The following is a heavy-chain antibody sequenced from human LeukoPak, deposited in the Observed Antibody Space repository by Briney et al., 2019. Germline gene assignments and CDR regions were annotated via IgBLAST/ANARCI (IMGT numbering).Heavy chain of an antibody. CDR2: ITRSGSTI. CDR3: ARAPRCSSTSCSRYYYYYMDV. CDR1: GFTFSSFE. V-gene: IGHV3-48*03. D-gene: IGHD2-2*01. J-gene: IGHJ6*03. Sequence: GGSLRLSCAASGFTFSSFEMNWVRQAPGKGLEWVSYITRSGSTIYYADSVKGRFTISRDNAKNSLYLQMNSLRAEDTAVYYCARAPRCSSTSCSRYYYYYMDVWGKGTTVTISS.